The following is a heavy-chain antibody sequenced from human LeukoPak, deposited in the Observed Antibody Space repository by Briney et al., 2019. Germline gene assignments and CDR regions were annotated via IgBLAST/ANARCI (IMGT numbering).Heavy chain of an antibody. D-gene: IGHD6-6*01. Sequence: GGSLRLSCAASGFTFSSYAMSWVRQAPGKGLEWVSAISGSGGSTYYADSVKGRFTISRDNSKNTLYLQMNSLRAEDTAVYYCARGTVAARGGVRAFDIWGLGTMVTVSS. V-gene: IGHV3-23*01. J-gene: IGHJ3*02. CDR3: ARGTVAARGGVRAFDI. CDR2: ISGSGGST. CDR1: GFTFSSYA.